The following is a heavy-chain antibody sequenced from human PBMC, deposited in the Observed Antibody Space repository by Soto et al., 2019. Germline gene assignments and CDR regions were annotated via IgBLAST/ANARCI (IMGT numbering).Heavy chain of an antibody. D-gene: IGHD4-17*01. CDR2: IKQDGSEK. CDR1: GFTFSSYW. V-gene: IGHV3-7*03. J-gene: IGHJ6*02. CDR3: ARDDVTTDYYYYYYGMDV. Sequence: GGSLRLSCAASGFTFSSYWMSWVRQAPGKGLEWVANIKQDGSEKYYVDSVKGRFTISRDNAKNSLYLQMNSLRAEDTAVYYCARDDVTTDYYYYYYGMDVWGQGTTVTVS.